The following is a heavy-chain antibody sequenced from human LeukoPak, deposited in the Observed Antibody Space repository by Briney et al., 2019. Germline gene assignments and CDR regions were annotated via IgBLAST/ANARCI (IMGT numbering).Heavy chain of an antibody. CDR3: ARGSLHSAYGFDY. Sequence: PGGSLRLSCAASGFTFSSYEMNWVRQAPGKGLEWVSHSSSSGSTIYYAGSVKGRFTIARDNAKNSVYLQMNSLGAEDTAVYYCARGSLHSAYGFDYWGQGTLVTVSS. D-gene: IGHD5-12*01. V-gene: IGHV3-48*03. CDR2: SSSSGSTI. CDR1: GFTFSSYE. J-gene: IGHJ4*02.